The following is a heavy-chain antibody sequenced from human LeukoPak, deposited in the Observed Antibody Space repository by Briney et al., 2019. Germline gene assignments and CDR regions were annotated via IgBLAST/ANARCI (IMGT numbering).Heavy chain of an antibody. J-gene: IGHJ5*02. CDR2: IYTSGST. Sequence: SETLSLTCTVSGGSISSYYWSWIRQPAGKGLEWIGRIYTSGSTNYNPSLKSRVTMSVDTSKNQFSLKLSSVTAADTAVYYCARDPVVPPAQGPYNWFDPWGQGTLVTVSS. CDR3: ARDPVVPPAQGPYNWFDP. V-gene: IGHV4-4*07. CDR1: GGSISSYY. D-gene: IGHD2-2*01.